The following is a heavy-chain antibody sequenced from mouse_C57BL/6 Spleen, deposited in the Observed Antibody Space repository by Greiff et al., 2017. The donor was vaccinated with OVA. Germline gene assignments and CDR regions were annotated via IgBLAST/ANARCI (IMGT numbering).Heavy chain of an antibody. CDR2: INPSSGYT. Sequence: VQLKESGAELARPGASVKMSCKASGYTFTSYTMHWVKQRPGQGLEWIGYINPSSGYTKYNQKFKDKATLTADKSSSTAYMRLSSLTSEDSAVYYCARGGYYFDYWGQGTTLTVSS. CDR1: GYTFTSYT. J-gene: IGHJ2*01. CDR3: ARGGYYFDY. V-gene: IGHV1-4*01.